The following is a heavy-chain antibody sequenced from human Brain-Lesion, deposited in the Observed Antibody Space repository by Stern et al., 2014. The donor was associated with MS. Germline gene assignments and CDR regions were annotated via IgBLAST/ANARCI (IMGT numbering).Heavy chain of an antibody. CDR2: IYYSGNT. J-gene: IGHJ5*02. Sequence: VQLVESGPGLVKPSETLSLTCTVAGGSVSSTSYAWAWIRQPPGKGLEWIGTIYYSGNTYYSPSLKSRLTISLDTSKHQFSLPRRFGTAADTAVYYCAGEEDIRYCSGGSCTGNWFDPWGQGTLVTVSS. D-gene: IGHD2-15*01. CDR3: AGEEDIRYCSGGSCTGNWFDP. CDR1: GGSVSSTSYA. V-gene: IGHV4-39*01.